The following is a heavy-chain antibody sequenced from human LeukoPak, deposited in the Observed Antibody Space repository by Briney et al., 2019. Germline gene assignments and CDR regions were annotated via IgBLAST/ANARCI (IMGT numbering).Heavy chain of an antibody. Sequence: PGGSLRLSCAASGFTFSSYAMSWARQAPGKGLEWVSGILGSGVATFYADSVKGRFTISRDNSKNTLYLQMDSLRAEDTAVYYCAKAKYDYGDPVGWFDPWGQGTLVTVSS. V-gene: IGHV3-23*01. J-gene: IGHJ5*02. CDR3: AKAKYDYGDPVGWFDP. D-gene: IGHD4/OR15-4a*01. CDR2: ILGSGVAT. CDR1: GFTFSSYA.